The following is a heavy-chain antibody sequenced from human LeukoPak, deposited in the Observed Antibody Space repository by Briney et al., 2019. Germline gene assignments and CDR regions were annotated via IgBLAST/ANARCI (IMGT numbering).Heavy chain of an antibody. V-gene: IGHV4-39*01. CDR1: GGSISSYY. CDR3: ARHGLWSGAYFDY. Sequence: PSETLSLTCTVSGGSISSYYWGWIRQPPGKGLEWIGSIYYRGSTYYNPSLKSRVTISVDTSKNQFSLKLSSVTAADTAVYYCARHGLWSGAYFDYWGQGTLVTVSS. CDR2: IYYRGST. D-gene: IGHD3-3*01. J-gene: IGHJ4*02.